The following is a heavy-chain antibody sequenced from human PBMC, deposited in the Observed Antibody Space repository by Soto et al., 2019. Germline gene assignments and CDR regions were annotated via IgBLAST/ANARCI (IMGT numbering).Heavy chain of an antibody. CDR3: AKDRKDFWSGYFAYYFDY. V-gene: IGHV3-30*18. CDR1: GFTFSSYG. CDR2: ISYDGSNK. D-gene: IGHD3-3*01. J-gene: IGHJ4*02. Sequence: GGSLRLSCAASGFTFSSYGMHWVRQAPGKGLEWVAVISYDGSNKYYADSVKGRFTISRDNSKNTLDLQMNSLRAEDTAVYYCAKDRKDFWSGYFAYYFDYWGQGTLVTVPQ.